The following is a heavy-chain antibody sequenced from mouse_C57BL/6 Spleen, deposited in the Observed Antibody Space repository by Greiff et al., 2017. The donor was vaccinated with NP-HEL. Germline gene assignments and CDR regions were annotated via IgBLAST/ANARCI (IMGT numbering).Heavy chain of an antibody. CDR3: ATPLITTVVPFAY. CDR2: ISSGGSYT. J-gene: IGHJ3*01. V-gene: IGHV5-6*01. Sequence: EVKVVESGGDLVKPGGSLKLSCAASGFTFSSYGMSWVRQTPDKRLEWVATISSGGSYTYYPDSVKGRFTISRDNAKNTLYLQMSSLKSEDTAMYYCATPLITTVVPFAYWGQGTLVTVSA. D-gene: IGHD1-1*01. CDR1: GFTFSSYG.